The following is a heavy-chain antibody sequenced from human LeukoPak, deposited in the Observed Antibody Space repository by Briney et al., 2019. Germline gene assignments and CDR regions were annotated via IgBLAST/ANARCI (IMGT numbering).Heavy chain of an antibody. CDR2: IISDASST. V-gene: IGHV3-74*01. CDR1: GFTFSSYR. CDR3: ARAFRGIGDAFDI. D-gene: IGHD3-10*01. Sequence: GGSLRLSCAASGFTFSSYRMHWVRHAPGKGLVWVSRIISDASSTSYADSVKGRFTISRDNAKDTLYLQMNSLRAEDTAVYYCARAFRGIGDAFDIWGQGTMVTVSS. J-gene: IGHJ3*02.